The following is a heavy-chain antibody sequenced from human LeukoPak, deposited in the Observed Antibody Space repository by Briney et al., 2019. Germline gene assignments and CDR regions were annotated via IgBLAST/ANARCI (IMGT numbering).Heavy chain of an antibody. CDR1: GYTFTGYY. CDR2: INPNSGGT. D-gene: IGHD5-24*01. V-gene: IGHV1-2*02. CDR3: ARDREQPEYYFDY. Sequence: AASVKVSCKASGYTFTGYYMHWVRQAPGQGLEWMGWINPNSGGTNYAQKFQGRVTMTRDTSISTAYMELSRLRSDDTAVYYCARDREQPEYYFDYWGQGTLVTVSS. J-gene: IGHJ4*02.